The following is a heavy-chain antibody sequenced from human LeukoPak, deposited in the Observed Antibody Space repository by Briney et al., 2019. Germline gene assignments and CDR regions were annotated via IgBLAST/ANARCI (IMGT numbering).Heavy chain of an antibody. V-gene: IGHV1-2*02. Sequence: ASVKVSCKSSGYTFTDYFIHWVRQAPGQGLEWMGWINPYNGGTNYAQNFQGGVTVTRDTSIGTAYMELSGLRSDDTAVYYCARVYGGNANFDSWGQGTRVTVSS. CDR1: GYTFTDYF. D-gene: IGHD4-23*01. CDR2: INPYNGGT. J-gene: IGHJ4*02. CDR3: ARVYGGNANFDS.